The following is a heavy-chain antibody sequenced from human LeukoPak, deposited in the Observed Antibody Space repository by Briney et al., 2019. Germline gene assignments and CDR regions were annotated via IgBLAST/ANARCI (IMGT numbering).Heavy chain of an antibody. V-gene: IGHV3-23*01. J-gene: IGHJ4*02. Sequence: GGSLRLSCAASGFTFNNYGMSWVRQAPGKGLEWVSGISGSGGSTYYADSVKGRFTISRDNSKNTLYLQMNSLRAEDTAVYYCAKRKGAAPHFDYWGQGTLVTVSS. CDR3: AKRKGAAPHFDY. D-gene: IGHD6-25*01. CDR1: GFTFNNYG. CDR2: ISGSGGST.